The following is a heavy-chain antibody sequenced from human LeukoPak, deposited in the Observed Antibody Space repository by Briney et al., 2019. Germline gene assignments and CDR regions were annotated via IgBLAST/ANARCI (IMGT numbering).Heavy chain of an antibody. V-gene: IGHV4-59*01. J-gene: IGHJ4*02. CDR2: VYNGGT. CDR3: ARDTSLDEGSSRYGFDY. D-gene: IGHD6-13*01. Sequence: SETLSLTCSVSGGSFSRYSWNWIRKPPGKRLEWIGYVYNGGTNYNPSLKSRVTMSVDTSKKRFSLTLTSVNAADTAVYYCARDTSLDEGSSRYGFDYWGQGTLVTVSS. CDR1: GGSFSRYS.